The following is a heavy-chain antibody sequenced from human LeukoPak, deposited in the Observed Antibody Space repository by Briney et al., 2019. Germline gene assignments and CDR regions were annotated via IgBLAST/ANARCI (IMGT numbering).Heavy chain of an antibody. CDR3: ARLSQQAFDI. CDR2: IDPSGGTT. J-gene: IGHJ3*02. Sequence: ASVKVSCKASGYTFTTYYMHWVRQAPGQGLQWMGIIDPSGGTTSYAQKFQGRVTMTRDTSTSTVYMELSSLRSEDTAVYYCARLSQQAFDIWGQGTMVTVSS. CDR1: GYTFTTYY. V-gene: IGHV1-46*01.